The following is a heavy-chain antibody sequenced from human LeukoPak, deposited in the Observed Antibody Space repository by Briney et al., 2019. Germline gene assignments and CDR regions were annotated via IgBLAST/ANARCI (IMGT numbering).Heavy chain of an antibody. D-gene: IGHD3-22*01. CDR3: AKDVRMGSSGYYFDY. CDR2: ISYDGSNK. Sequence: PGGSLRLSCAASGFTFSSYGMHWVRQAPGKGLEWVAVISYDGSNKYYADSVKGRFTISRDNSKNTLHLQMNSLRAEDTAVYYCAKDVRMGSSGYYFDYWGQGTLVTVSS. V-gene: IGHV3-30*18. J-gene: IGHJ4*02. CDR1: GFTFSSYG.